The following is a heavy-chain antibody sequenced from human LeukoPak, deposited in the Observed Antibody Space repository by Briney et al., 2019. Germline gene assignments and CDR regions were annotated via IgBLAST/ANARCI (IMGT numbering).Heavy chain of an antibody. Sequence: GGSLRLSCAASGFTFNDWMHWVRQAPGKGLVWVANIKQDGSEKYYVDSVKGRFTISRDNAKNSLYLQMNSLRAEDTAVYYCARDRDPLYNWNLEYYFDYWGQGTLVTVSS. D-gene: IGHD1-20*01. CDR3: ARDRDPLYNWNLEYYFDY. CDR2: IKQDGSEK. CDR1: GFTFNDW. J-gene: IGHJ4*02. V-gene: IGHV3-7*01.